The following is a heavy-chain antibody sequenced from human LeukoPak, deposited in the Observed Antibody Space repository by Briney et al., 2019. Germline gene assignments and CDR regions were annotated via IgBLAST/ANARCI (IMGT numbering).Heavy chain of an antibody. CDR2: IYYSGST. CDR1: GGSISSISSNNYH. CDR3: ASSYRNLQSYYYYGMDV. Sequence: SETLSLTCIVSGGSISSISSNNYHWGWIRQPPGKGLEWIGSIYYSGSTYYNPSLKSRVTISVDTSKNQFSLKLSSVTAADTAVYYCASSYRNLQSYYYYGMDVWGQGTTVTVSS. J-gene: IGHJ6*02. V-gene: IGHV4-39*07. D-gene: IGHD4-11*01.